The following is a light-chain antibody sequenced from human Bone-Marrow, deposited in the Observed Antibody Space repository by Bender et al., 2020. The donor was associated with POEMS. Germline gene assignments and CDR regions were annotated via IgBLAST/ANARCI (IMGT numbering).Light chain of an antibody. Sequence: QSALTQPRSVSGSPGQSVTISCTGTSGDVGGYGYVSWYQHYPGKAPKLIVFEVTERPSGVPDRFSGSSSGNTASLTISGLKPEDEADYFCCAYAGASWLFGGGTRLTVL. J-gene: IGLJ3*02. CDR1: SGDVGGYGY. CDR3: CAYAGASWL. CDR2: EVT. V-gene: IGLV2-11*01.